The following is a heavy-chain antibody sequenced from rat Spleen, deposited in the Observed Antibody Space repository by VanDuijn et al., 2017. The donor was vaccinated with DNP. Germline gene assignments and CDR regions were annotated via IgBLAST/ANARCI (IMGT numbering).Heavy chain of an antibody. Sequence: EVQLVESGGGLVQPGRSLKLSCAASGFTFSNYGMAWVRQAPTKGLEWVASISASGGSTSYRDSVKGRFTISRDNAKSTLYLQMDSLRSEDTATYFCTRGGSYFGDWFGYWGQGNLVTVSS. CDR3: TRGGSYFGDWFGY. CDR2: ISASGGST. V-gene: IGHV5S13*01. CDR1: GFTFSNYG. J-gene: IGHJ3*01. D-gene: IGHD4-3*01.